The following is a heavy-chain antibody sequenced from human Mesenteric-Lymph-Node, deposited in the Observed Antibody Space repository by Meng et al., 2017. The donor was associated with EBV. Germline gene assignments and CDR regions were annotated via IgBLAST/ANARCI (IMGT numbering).Heavy chain of an antibody. CDR1: GFSIGTTGVA. CDR2: IYWDDDK. J-gene: IGHJ4*02. D-gene: IGHD6-13*01. V-gene: IGHV2-5*02. CDR3: AHLRGSSSPALDY. Sequence: QITLKESGPTLMRPTQTPTLTCTLSGFSIGTTGVAVGWIRQPPGQALEWLALIYWDDDKRYSPSLKSRLTVTTDTSKSQVVLTMSNMDPVDTATYYCAHLRGSSSPALDYWGQGTLVTVSS.